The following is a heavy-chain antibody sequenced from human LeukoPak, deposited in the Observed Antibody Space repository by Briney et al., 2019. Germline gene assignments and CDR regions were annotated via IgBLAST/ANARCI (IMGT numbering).Heavy chain of an antibody. Sequence: SETLSLTCTVSGGSISSYYWSWIRQPPGKGLEWIGYIYYSGSTNYNPSLKSRVTISVDTSTNQFSLKLSSVTAADTAVYYCARGILRLGELSLRDYGMDVWGQGTTVTVSS. CDR2: IYYSGST. J-gene: IGHJ6*02. CDR3: ARGILRLGELSLRDYGMDV. D-gene: IGHD3-16*02. CDR1: GGSISSYY. V-gene: IGHV4-59*01.